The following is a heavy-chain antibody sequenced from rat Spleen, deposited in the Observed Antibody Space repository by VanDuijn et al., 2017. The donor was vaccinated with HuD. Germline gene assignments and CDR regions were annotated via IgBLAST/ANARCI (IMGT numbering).Heavy chain of an antibody. D-gene: IGHD1-12*02. J-gene: IGHJ3*01. CDR3: TRDHSYWGSYYPGGFAY. V-gene: IGHV2-15*01. CDR2: IWSGGST. Sequence: VQLVESGGGLVQPRRSLKLSCAASGFTFSTYYMAWVRQPPGKGLEWIGAIWSGGSTDYNSALKSRLSISRDTSKSQVFLKMSSLQTEDTAIYFCTRDHSYWGSYYPGGFAYWGQGTLVTVSS. CDR1: GFTFSTYY.